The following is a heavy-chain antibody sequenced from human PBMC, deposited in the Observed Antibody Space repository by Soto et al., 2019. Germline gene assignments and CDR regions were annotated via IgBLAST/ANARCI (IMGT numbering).Heavy chain of an antibody. D-gene: IGHD2-2*02. J-gene: IGHJ6*02. CDR1: GYSFTSYW. CDR2: IDPSDSYT. CDR3: ARLVVPAAILDYYGMDV. Sequence: GESLKISCKGSGYSFTSYWISWVRQMPGKGLEWMGRIDPSDSYTNYSPSFQGHVTISADKSISTAYLQWSSLKASDTAMCYCARLVVPAAILDYYGMDVWGQGTTVTVSS. V-gene: IGHV5-10-1*01.